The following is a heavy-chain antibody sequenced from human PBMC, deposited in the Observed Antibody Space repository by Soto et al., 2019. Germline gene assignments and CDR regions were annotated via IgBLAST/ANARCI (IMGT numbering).Heavy chain of an antibody. Sequence: ASVKVSCKASGGTFSSYSISWVRQAPGQGLEWMGRIIPILGIANYAQKFQDRVTITADISTSTAYMELTNLRSDDTAVYYCARAAIAVAASGYYFDYWGQGTLVTVSS. CDR1: GGTFSSYS. D-gene: IGHD6-19*01. CDR3: ARAAIAVAASGYYFDY. J-gene: IGHJ4*02. V-gene: IGHV1-69*02. CDR2: IIPILGIA.